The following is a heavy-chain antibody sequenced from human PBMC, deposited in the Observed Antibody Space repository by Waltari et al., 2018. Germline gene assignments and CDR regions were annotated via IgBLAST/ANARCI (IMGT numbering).Heavy chain of an antibody. CDR1: GYTFTSYA. D-gene: IGHD2-21*01. CDR3: ARGSGQIPSHIVVPLDP. J-gene: IGHJ5*02. Sequence: QIQLVQSGAEVKKPGASVKVSCKASGYTFTSYAMHWVRQAPGQRLEWMGWINAGNGNTKYSQKFQGRVTITRDTSASTAYMELSSLRSEDTAVYYCARGSGQIPSHIVVPLDPWGQGTLVTVSS. V-gene: IGHV1-3*01. CDR2: INAGNGNT.